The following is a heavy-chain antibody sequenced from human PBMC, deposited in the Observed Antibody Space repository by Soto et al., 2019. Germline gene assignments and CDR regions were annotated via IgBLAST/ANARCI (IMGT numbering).Heavy chain of an antibody. CDR3: ARDHSSGWYAPFYYGMDV. D-gene: IGHD6-19*01. V-gene: IGHV5-51*01. CDR1: GYSFTSYW. J-gene: IGHJ6*02. CDR2: IYPGDSDT. Sequence: PGESLKISCKGSGYSFTSYWIGWVRQMPGKGLERMGIIYPGDSDTRYSPSFQGQVTISADKSISTAYLQWSSLKASDTAMYYCARDHSSGWYAPFYYGMDVWGQGTTVTVSS.